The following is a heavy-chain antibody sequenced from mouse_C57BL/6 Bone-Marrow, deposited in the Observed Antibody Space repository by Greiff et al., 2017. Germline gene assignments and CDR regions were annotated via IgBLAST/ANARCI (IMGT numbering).Heavy chain of an antibody. CDR2: ISSGSSTI. CDR1: GFTFSDYG. Sequence: EVKLQESGGGLVKPGGSLKLSCAASGFTFSDYGMHWVRQAPEKGLEWVAYISSGSSTIYYADTVKGRFTISRDNAKNTLFMQMTSLRSEGTAMDYCAKWVSGSSLFAYWGQGTLVTVSA. V-gene: IGHV5-17*01. D-gene: IGHD1-1*01. J-gene: IGHJ3*01. CDR3: AKWVSGSSLFAY.